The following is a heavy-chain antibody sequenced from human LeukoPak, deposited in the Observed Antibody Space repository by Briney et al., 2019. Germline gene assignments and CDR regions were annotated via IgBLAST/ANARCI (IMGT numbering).Heavy chain of an antibody. D-gene: IGHD3-9*01. CDR1: GFTFSSYA. Sequence: PGGSLRLSCAASGFTFSSYAMRWVRQAPGKGLEWVAVISYDGSNKYYADSVKGRFTISRDNSKNTLYLQMNSLRAEDTAVYYCAREGRYFDWLLLDYWGQGTLVTVSS. J-gene: IGHJ4*02. CDR3: AREGRYFDWLLLDY. CDR2: ISYDGSNK. V-gene: IGHV3-30-3*01.